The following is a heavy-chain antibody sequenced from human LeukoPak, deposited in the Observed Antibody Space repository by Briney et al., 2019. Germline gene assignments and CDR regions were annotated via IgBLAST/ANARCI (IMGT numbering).Heavy chain of an antibody. CDR1: GGSISSYY. CDR2: IYYSGST. D-gene: IGHD1-26*01. V-gene: IGHV4-59*01. Sequence: SETLSLPSTASGGSISSYYWSWIRRPPGKGLEWIGYIYYSGSTNYNPSLKSRVTISVDTSKNQFSLKLSSVTAADTAVYYCARLVVGSRFDPWGQGTLVTVSS. CDR3: ARLVVGSRFDP. J-gene: IGHJ5*02.